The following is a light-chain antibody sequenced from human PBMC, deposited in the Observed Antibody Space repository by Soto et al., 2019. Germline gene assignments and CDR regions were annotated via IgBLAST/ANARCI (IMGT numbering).Light chain of an antibody. CDR2: DAS. CDR1: QDISNH. J-gene: IGKJ1*01. V-gene: IGKV1-33*01. CDR3: QQHNNWSKWT. Sequence: DIQMTQSPSSLSASAVERVTITCQASQDISNHLNWYQQKPGKAPRLLIYDASNLETGVPSRFSGSGSGTEFTLTISSLQSEDFAVYYCQQHNNWSKWTFGQGTKVDI.